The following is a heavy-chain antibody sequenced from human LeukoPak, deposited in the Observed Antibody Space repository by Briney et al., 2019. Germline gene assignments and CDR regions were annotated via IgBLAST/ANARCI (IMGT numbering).Heavy chain of an antibody. CDR2: ISAYNGNT. J-gene: IGHJ5*02. Sequence: ASVKVSCKASGYTFTSYGISWVRQAPGQGLEWMGWISAYNGNTNYAQKLQGRVTMTTDTSTSTAYMELRSLRSDDTAVYYCARDRWFGELSAHNWFDPWGQGTLVTVSS. V-gene: IGHV1-18*01. CDR3: ARDRWFGELSAHNWFDP. D-gene: IGHD3-10*01. CDR1: GYTFTSYG.